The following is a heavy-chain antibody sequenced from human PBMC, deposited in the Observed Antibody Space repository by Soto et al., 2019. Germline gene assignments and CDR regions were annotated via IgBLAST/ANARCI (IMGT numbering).Heavy chain of an antibody. CDR1: GFTVSSNY. Sequence: GGSLRLSCAASGFTVSSNYMSWVRQAPGKGLEWVSVIYSGGSTYYADSGKGRFTISRHNSKNTLYLQMNSLRAEDTAVYYCARVGYDMNPGAVYYYYYMDVWGKGTTVTVSS. V-gene: IGHV3-53*04. CDR2: IYSGGST. CDR3: ARVGYDMNPGAVYYYYYMDV. J-gene: IGHJ6*03. D-gene: IGHD3-9*01.